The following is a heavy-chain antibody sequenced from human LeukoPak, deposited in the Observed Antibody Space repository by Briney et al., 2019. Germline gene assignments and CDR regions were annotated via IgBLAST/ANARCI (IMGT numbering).Heavy chain of an antibody. CDR3: ARGTRGSTYYDIWSGENNWFDP. J-gene: IGHJ5*02. CDR2: IYYSGST. V-gene: IGHV4-39*07. Sequence: SEALSLTCTVSGGSISSSSYYWGWIRQPPGKGLEWIGSIYYSGSTYYNPSLKSRVTISVDTSKNQFSLKLSSVTAADTGVCYCARGTRGSTYYDIWSGENNWFDPWGQGTLVTVSS. CDR1: GGSISSSSYY. D-gene: IGHD3-3*01.